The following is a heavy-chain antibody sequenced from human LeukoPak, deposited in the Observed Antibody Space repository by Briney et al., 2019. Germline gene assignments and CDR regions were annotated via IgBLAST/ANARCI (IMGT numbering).Heavy chain of an antibody. CDR3: ARGHHYDTSGHLGY. Sequence: WASVKVSCKASGYTFTSYGISWVRQAPGQGLEWMGWISAYNGNTNYAQKLQGRVTLTTDTSTSTAYMEVSSLRSDDTAVYYCARGHHYDTSGHLGYWGQGTLVTVSS. CDR1: GYTFTSYG. CDR2: ISAYNGNT. V-gene: IGHV1-18*01. D-gene: IGHD3-22*01. J-gene: IGHJ4*02.